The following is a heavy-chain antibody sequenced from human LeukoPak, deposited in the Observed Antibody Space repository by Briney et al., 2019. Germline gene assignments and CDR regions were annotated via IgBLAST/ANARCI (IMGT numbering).Heavy chain of an antibody. J-gene: IGHJ5*02. CDR3: VTVVVPGWFDP. CDR1: GGSISSSSYY. V-gene: IGHV4-39*07. CDR2: IHYSGRT. Sequence: SETLSLTCTVSGGSISSSSYYWGWIRHSPGKGLEWIANIHYSGRTYYNPSLKGRVTISVDTSKNQCSLKLSSVTAADTAVYYCVTVVVPGWFDPWGQGNLVTVSS. D-gene: IGHD2-15*01.